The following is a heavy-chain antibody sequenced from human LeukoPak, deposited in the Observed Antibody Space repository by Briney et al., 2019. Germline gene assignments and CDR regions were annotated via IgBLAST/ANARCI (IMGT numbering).Heavy chain of an antibody. CDR2: IYYSGST. CDR1: GGSISSGGYY. J-gene: IGHJ4*02. V-gene: IGHV4-31*03. Sequence: SQTLSLTCTVSGGSISSGGYYWSWIRQHPGKGLEWIGYIYYSGSTYYNPSLKSRVTISVDTSKNQFSLKLSSVTAADTAVYYCARLNYYDSSGYNKAIDYWGQGTLVTVSS. D-gene: IGHD3-22*01. CDR3: ARLNYYDSSGYNKAIDY.